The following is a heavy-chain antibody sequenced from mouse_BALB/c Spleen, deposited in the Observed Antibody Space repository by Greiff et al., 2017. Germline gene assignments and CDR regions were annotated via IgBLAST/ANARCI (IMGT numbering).Heavy chain of an antibody. J-gene: IGHJ2*01. CDR3: ARDGTTVVAP. CDR2: ISYDGSN. Sequence: EVQRVESGPGLVKPSQSLSLTCSVTGYSITSGYYWNWIRQFPGNKLEWMGYISYDGSNNYNPSLKNRISITRDTSKNQFFLKLNSVTTEDTATYYCARDGTTVVAPWGQGTTLTVSS. V-gene: IGHV3-6*02. D-gene: IGHD1-1*01. CDR1: GYSITSGYY.